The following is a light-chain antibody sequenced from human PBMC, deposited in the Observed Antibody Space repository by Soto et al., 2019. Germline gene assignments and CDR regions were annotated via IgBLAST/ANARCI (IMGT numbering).Light chain of an antibody. CDR2: AAS. Sequence: EIVLTQSPDTLSLFPGERATLSCRASQSVSSTYLAWYQQKPGQAPRPLISAASSRATGTPDRFSGSGSGTDFNLTISRLEPEDFAVYYCQQYGSSRWTFGQGTKVEIK. J-gene: IGKJ1*01. CDR1: QSVSSTY. V-gene: IGKV3-20*01. CDR3: QQYGSSRWT.